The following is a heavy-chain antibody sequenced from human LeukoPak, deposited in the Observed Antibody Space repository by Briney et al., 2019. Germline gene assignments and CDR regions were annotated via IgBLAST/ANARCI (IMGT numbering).Heavy chain of an antibody. V-gene: IGHV3-21*01. Sequence: GGSLRLSCAASGFTFSTSSMNWVRQAPGKGLEWVSSIGSSGTFTNYAESVKGRVTISRDNAKNSLYLQMNSLRVEDTAVYYCASSSNDWWRFDYWGQGTLVTVSS. D-gene: IGHD2-8*02. CDR3: ASSSNDWWRFDY. CDR2: IGSSGTFT. J-gene: IGHJ4*02. CDR1: GFTFSTSS.